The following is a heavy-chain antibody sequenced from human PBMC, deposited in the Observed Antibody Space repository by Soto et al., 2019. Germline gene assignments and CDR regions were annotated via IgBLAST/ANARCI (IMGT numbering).Heavy chain of an antibody. CDR1: GFTFSSYE. J-gene: IGHJ4*02. CDR3: ATNWNHVSYFDY. V-gene: IGHV3-48*03. Sequence: GGSLRLSCAASGFTFSSYEMNWVRQAPGKGLEWVSYISSSGSTIYYADSVKGRFTISRDNAKNSLYLQMNSLRAEDTAVYYCATNWNHVSYFDYWGQGTLVTVSS. D-gene: IGHD1-1*01. CDR2: ISSSGSTI.